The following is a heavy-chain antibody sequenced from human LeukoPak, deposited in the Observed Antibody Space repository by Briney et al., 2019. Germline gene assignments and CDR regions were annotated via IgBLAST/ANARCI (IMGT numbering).Heavy chain of an antibody. CDR3: VSAYGGLLDY. J-gene: IGHJ4*02. V-gene: IGHV3-48*03. D-gene: IGHD3-16*01. Sequence: PGGSLRLSCAASGFTFSTYEMNWVSQVPGKGLEWGSYISGSGTTIYYADSVKGRFAISRDNTKNSMYLQMNSLRAEDTAVYYCVSAYGGLLDYWGQGTLVTVSS. CDR2: ISGSGTTI. CDR1: GFTFSTYE.